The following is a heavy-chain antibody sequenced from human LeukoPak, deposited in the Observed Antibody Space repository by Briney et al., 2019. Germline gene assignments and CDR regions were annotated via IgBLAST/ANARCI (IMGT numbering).Heavy chain of an antibody. Sequence: GGSLRLSCAASGFAFSSYAMNGVRQAPGKGRHWVSAISGSGGSTYYADSVKGRFTISRDNSKNTLYLQMNSLRAEDTAVYYCARAGHSGELPDDAFDIWGQGTMVTVSS. V-gene: IGHV3-23*01. CDR1: GFAFSSYA. D-gene: IGHD1-26*01. CDR3: ARAGHSGELPDDAFDI. J-gene: IGHJ3*02. CDR2: ISGSGGST.